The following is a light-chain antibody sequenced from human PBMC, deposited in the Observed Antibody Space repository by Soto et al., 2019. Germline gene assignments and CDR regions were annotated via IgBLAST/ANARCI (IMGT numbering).Light chain of an antibody. J-gene: IGKJ4*01. CDR2: GAS. V-gene: IGKV3D-15*01. CDR3: QQYDKWPLT. Sequence: EIVMTQSPATLSVSPGERATLSCRASQSVDSNLAWYQQKPGQAPSLLIFGASTRATGIPARVSGSGSGTDFTLTISSVQSEDFGVYFCQQYDKWPLTFGGGTKVEIK. CDR1: QSVDSN.